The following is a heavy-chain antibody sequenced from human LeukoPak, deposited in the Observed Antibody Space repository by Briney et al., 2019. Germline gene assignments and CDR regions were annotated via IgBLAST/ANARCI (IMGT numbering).Heavy chain of an antibody. V-gene: IGHV1-18*01. CDR3: ARDLSYYDSSGIDDY. D-gene: IGHD3-22*01. CDR2: ISAYNGNT. Sequence: ASVKVSCKASGYTFTSYGISWVRQAPGQGLEWMGWISAYNGNTNYAQKLQGRVTMTTDTSTCTAYMELRSLRSDDTAVYYCARDLSYYDSSGIDDYWGQGTLVTVSS. CDR1: GYTFTSYG. J-gene: IGHJ4*02.